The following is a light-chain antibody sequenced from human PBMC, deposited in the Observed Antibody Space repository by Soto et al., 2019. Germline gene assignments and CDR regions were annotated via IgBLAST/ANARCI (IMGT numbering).Light chain of an antibody. CDR2: GNS. Sequence: QSVLTQPPSVSGAPGQRVTISCTGSSSNIGAGYDVYWHQQLPGTAPQLLISGNSKRPSGVPDRFSGSKSGTAASLAIARHQAEEDAAYCCQSYDSSLGVVFGGGTKLTVL. CDR3: QSYDSSLGVV. V-gene: IGLV1-40*01. CDR1: SSNIGAGYD. J-gene: IGLJ2*01.